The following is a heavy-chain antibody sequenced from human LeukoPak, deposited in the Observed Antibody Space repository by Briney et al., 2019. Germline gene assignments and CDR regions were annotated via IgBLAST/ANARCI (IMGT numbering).Heavy chain of an antibody. CDR2: IIPILGVP. V-gene: IGHV1-69*04. CDR3: ARMCGPYYYDSSGCFDY. CDR1: GGIFSSYA. D-gene: IGHD3-22*01. J-gene: IGHJ4*02. Sequence: ASVKVSCKASGGIFSSYAISWVRQAPGQGLEWMGRIIPILGVPKYAQRFQGRVTFTADKSTSIVYMELGSLRSEDTAVYYCARMCGPYYYDSSGCFDYWGQGTLVTVSS.